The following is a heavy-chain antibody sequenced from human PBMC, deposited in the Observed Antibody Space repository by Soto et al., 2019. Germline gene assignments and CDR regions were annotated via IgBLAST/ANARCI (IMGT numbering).Heavy chain of an antibody. CDR3: TTDLTVVVPAAINVDWFDP. V-gene: IGHV3-15*01. CDR1: GFTFSNAW. CDR2: IKSKTDGGTR. D-gene: IGHD2-2*01. Sequence: EVQLVESGGGLVKPGGSLRLSCAASGFTFSNAWMSWVRQAPGKGLEWVGRIKSKTDGGTRDYAAPVKGRFTISRDDSKNTLYLQMNSLKTEDTAVYYCTTDLTVVVPAAINVDWFDPWGQGTLVTVPS. J-gene: IGHJ5*02.